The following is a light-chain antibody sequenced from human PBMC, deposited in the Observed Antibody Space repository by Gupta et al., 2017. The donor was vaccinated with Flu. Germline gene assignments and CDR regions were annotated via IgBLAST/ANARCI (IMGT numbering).Light chain of an antibody. Sequence: NCKSSQSVLYNSNNKNYLAWYQQKPGQPPNLLIYWASTRESGVPDRFSGSGSGTDFTLTISSLQAEDVAVYYCQQYYTTPQTFGQGTKVEIK. CDR3: QQYYTTPQT. J-gene: IGKJ1*01. CDR2: WAS. CDR1: QSVLYNSNNKNY. V-gene: IGKV4-1*01.